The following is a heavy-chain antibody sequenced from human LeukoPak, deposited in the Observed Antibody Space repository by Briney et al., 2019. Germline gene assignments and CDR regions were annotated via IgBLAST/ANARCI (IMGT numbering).Heavy chain of an antibody. CDR3: AREYCSSTSCLYDH. V-gene: IGHV3-48*01. J-gene: IGHJ4*02. CDR1: GFTFSSYS. CDR2: ISSSSSTI. Sequence: PGGSLRLSCAASGFTFSSYSMNWVRQAPGKGLEWVSYISSSSSTIYYADSVKGRFTISRDKAKNSLYLQMNSLRAEDTAVYYCAREYCSSTSCLYDHWGQGTLVTVSS. D-gene: IGHD2-2*01.